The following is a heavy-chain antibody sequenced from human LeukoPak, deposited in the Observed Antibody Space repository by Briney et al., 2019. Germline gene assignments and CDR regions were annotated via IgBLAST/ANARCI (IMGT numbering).Heavy chain of an antibody. Sequence: SQTLSLTCALSGDSVSSNSVGWNWIRQSPSGGLEWLGKTYYRSKWYNDYAVSVKSRITINPDTSKNHFSLQLNSVTPEDTALYYCARSKDNCFDSWGQGTLVTVSS. V-gene: IGHV6-1*01. CDR1: GDSVSSNSVG. CDR2: TYYRSKWYN. J-gene: IGHJ5*01. CDR3: ARSKDNCFDS.